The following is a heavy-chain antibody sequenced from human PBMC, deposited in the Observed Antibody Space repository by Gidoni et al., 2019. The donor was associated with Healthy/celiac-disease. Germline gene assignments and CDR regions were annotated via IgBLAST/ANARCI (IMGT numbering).Heavy chain of an antibody. J-gene: IGHJ5*02. CDR3: ARCLSSWLRGNWFDL. Sequence: QGQLVQYGAEVQKPGASVNVSCKASGYTFTSYDINWVRQATGHGLAWMGWMNPNSGHTGYAQKFQGRVTMNRNTSISTAYMELSSLRSEDTAVYYCARCLSSWLRGNWFDLWGQGTLVTVSS. CDR2: MNPNSGHT. D-gene: IGHD6-13*01. CDR1: GYTFTSYD. V-gene: IGHV1-8*01.